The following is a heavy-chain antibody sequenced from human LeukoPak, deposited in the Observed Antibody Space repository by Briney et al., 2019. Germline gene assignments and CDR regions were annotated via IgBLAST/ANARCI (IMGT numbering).Heavy chain of an antibody. CDR2: IYPGDSDT. CDR1: GYRFTNYW. V-gene: IGHV5-51*01. Sequence: GESLKISCKGSGYRFTNYWIGWVRQMPWKGLEWMGIIYPGDSDTRYIPSFQGQVTISADKSINTAYLQWSSLKASDTAMYYCARRVDSYWFFDYWGQGTLVTVSS. D-gene: IGHD1-26*01. J-gene: IGHJ4*02. CDR3: ARRVDSYWFFDY.